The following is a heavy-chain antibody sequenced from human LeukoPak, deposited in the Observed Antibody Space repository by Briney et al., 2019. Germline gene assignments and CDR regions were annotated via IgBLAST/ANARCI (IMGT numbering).Heavy chain of an antibody. Sequence: PGGSLRLSCAASGFTFSSYWMHWVRHAPGKGLVWVSRINSDGSSTSYADSVKGRFTISRDNAKNTLYLQMNSLRAEDTAVYYCASSPLTTASYYYYMDVWGKGTTVTVSS. J-gene: IGHJ6*03. D-gene: IGHD4-11*01. CDR1: GFTFSSYW. CDR2: INSDGSST. V-gene: IGHV3-74*01. CDR3: ASSPLTTASYYYYMDV.